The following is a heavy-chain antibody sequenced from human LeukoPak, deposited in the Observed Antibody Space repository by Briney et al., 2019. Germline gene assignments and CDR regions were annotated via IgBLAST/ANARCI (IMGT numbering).Heavy chain of an antibody. CDR3: AKGGIYAFDY. CDR1: GFTFDSYA. D-gene: IGHD5-12*01. J-gene: IGHJ4*02. Sequence: GSLRLSCAASGFTFDSYAMSWVRQAPGKGLEWVSAISSTGAGTYYADSVKGRLTISRDNSKNTLYLQMNGLRAEDTAVYYCAKGGIYAFDYWGQGTLVTVSS. V-gene: IGHV3-23*01. CDR2: ISSTGAGT.